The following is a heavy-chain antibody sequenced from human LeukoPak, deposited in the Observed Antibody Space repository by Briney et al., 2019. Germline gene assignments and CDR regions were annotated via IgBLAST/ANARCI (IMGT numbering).Heavy chain of an antibody. CDR3: AKDSRTTYDSSWLYYFDS. J-gene: IGHJ4*02. Sequence: GGSLRLSCAASGFTFSSYAMNWVRQAPGKGLAWVSGIRGSGDSTYHADSVKGRFTISRDNSKNTLYLQMNSLRVEDTAVYYCAKDSRTTYDSSWLYYFDSWGQGTLVTVSS. CDR1: GFTFSSYA. D-gene: IGHD6-13*01. CDR2: IRGSGDST. V-gene: IGHV3-23*01.